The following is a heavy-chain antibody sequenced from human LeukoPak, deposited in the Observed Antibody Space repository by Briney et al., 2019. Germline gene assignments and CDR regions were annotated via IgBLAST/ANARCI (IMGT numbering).Heavy chain of an antibody. Sequence: PGGSLRLSCAASGFIFSDYYMSWLRQAPGKGLEWVSYITSGNTIYYADSVKGRFTISRDNAKNSLYLQMNSLRAEDTAVYYCARRSDYYDSSGYYYVDYFDYWGQGTLVTVSS. CDR1: GFIFSDYY. CDR3: ARRSDYYDSSGYYYVDYFDY. D-gene: IGHD3-22*01. J-gene: IGHJ4*02. CDR2: ITSGNTI. V-gene: IGHV3-69-1*01.